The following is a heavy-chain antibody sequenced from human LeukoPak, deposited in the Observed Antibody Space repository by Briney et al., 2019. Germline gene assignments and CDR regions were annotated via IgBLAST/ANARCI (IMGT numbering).Heavy chain of an antibody. CDR2: IYTSGST. D-gene: IGHD3-16*01. CDR1: GGSISSYY. Sequence: PSETLSLTCTVSGGSISSYYWSWIRQPPGKGLEWIGYIYTSGSTNYNPSLKSRVTISVDTSKNQFSLKLSSVTAADTAVYYCASLGFWGGYYYYYMDVWGKGTTVTVSS. CDR3: ASLGFWGGYYYYYMDV. J-gene: IGHJ6*03. V-gene: IGHV4-4*09.